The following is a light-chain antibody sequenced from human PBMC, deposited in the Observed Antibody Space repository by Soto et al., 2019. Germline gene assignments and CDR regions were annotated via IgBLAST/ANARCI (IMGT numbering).Light chain of an antibody. CDR2: EVS. Sequence: QSALTQPASVSGSPGQSITISCTGTSSDVGGYNYVSWYQLHPGKAPKLIIYEVSHRPSGASNHFSGYKSGNTASLTISGLQAEDEADYYCSSYTSTSTPCVVGTGTKLTVL. CDR1: SSDVGGYNY. J-gene: IGLJ1*01. V-gene: IGLV2-14*01. CDR3: SSYTSTSTPCV.